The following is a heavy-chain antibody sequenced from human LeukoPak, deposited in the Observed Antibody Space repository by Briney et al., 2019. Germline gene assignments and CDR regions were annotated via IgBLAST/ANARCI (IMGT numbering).Heavy chain of an antibody. D-gene: IGHD3-9*01. CDR1: GFTFSSYG. CDR2: IRYDGSNK. Sequence: GGSLRLSCAASGFTFSSYGMHWVRQAPGKGLEWEAFIRYDGSNKYYADSVKGRFTISRDNSKNTLYLQMNSLRAEDTAVYYCAKAASALYYDILTGYYGLDYFDYWGQGTLVTVSS. V-gene: IGHV3-30*02. J-gene: IGHJ4*02. CDR3: AKAASALYYDILTGYYGLDYFDY.